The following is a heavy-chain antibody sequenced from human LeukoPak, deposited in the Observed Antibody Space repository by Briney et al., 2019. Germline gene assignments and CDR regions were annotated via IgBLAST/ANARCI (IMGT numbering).Heavy chain of an antibody. D-gene: IGHD2-2*01. CDR3: ARAEYQLLPFDY. CDR2: INQDGSEK. CDR1: GFTFNTYW. Sequence: GGFLRLSCAASGFTFNTYWMTWVRQAPGKGLEWVANINQDGSEKYYVDSVKGRFIISRDNAKNSLYLQMNSLRAEDTAVYYCARAEYQLLPFDYWGQGALVTVSS. J-gene: IGHJ4*02. V-gene: IGHV3-7*01.